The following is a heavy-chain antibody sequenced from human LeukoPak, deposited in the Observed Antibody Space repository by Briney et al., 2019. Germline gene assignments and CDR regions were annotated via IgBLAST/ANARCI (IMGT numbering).Heavy chain of an antibody. CDR3: ARDRGGYCSSTSCYRPDAFDI. CDR1: GFTVSTNY. V-gene: IGHV3-66*02. D-gene: IGHD2-2*01. J-gene: IGHJ3*02. CDR2: IYSGGST. Sequence: GGSLRLSCAASGFTVSTNYMSWFRQAPGKGLEWVSAIYSGGSTYYADSVKGRFTISRDNSKNTLYLQMSSLRAEDTAVYYCARDRGGYCSSTSCYRPDAFDIWGQGTMVTVSS.